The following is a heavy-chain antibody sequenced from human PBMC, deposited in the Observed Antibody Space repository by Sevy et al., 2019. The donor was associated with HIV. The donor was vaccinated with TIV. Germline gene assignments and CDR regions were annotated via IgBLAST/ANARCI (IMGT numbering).Heavy chain of an antibody. Sequence: SETLSLTCAVSGGSISSGGYSWSWIRQPPGKGLEWIGYIYHSGSTYYNPSLKSRVTISVDRSKNQFSLKLSSVTAADTAVYYCARGGSMITFGGVIGPFDYRGQGTLVTVSS. CDR3: ARGGSMITFGGVIGPFDY. D-gene: IGHD3-16*02. CDR1: GGSISSGGYS. CDR2: IYHSGST. V-gene: IGHV4-30-2*01. J-gene: IGHJ4*02.